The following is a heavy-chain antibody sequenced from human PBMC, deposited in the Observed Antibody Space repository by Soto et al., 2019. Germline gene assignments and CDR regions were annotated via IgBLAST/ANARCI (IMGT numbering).Heavy chain of an antibody. D-gene: IGHD4-17*01. CDR3: AKRGRCGEYVGYYYNAMDV. V-gene: IGHV3-30*18. CDR1: GFTFSSYG. CDR2: IAYDGSNK. Sequence: QVQLVESGGGVVQPGRSLRLSCAASGFTFSSYGMHWVRQAPGKGLEWVAVIAYDGSNKYYADSVKGRFTISRDNSKNTLYLQMNSLRADDTAVYYCAKRGRCGEYVGYYYNAMDVWGQGTTVTVSS. J-gene: IGHJ6*02.